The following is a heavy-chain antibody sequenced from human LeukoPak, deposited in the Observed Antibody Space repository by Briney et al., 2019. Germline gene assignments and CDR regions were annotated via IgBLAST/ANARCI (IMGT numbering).Heavy chain of an antibody. CDR3: SSRLFD. V-gene: IGHV3-74*01. D-gene: IGHD6-25*01. CDR1: GFTFSSYW. Sequence: GGSLRLSCAASGFTFSSYWMHWVRQAPGKGLVWVSCIKSDGSSTIYADSVKGRFTISRDNAKNTLYLQMNSLRAEDTAVYYCSSRLFDWGQGTWSPSPQ. CDR2: IKSDGSST. J-gene: IGHJ4*02.